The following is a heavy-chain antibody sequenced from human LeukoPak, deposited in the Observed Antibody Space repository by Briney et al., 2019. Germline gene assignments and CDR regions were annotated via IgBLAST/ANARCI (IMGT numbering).Heavy chain of an antibody. CDR1: GGSISSYY. CDR3: ARTLAFFDIVSTTYYFDY. Sequence: PSETLTLTCTVSGGSISSYYWSWIRQPPGKGLEWVGYINCSGSTNYTPSLKCRVPISVNTSNGQISLKLNSVTAADTAVYYCARTLAFFDIVSTTYYFDYWGRGTLVTVSS. D-gene: IGHD5/OR15-5a*01. CDR2: INCSGST. J-gene: IGHJ4*02. V-gene: IGHV4-59*01.